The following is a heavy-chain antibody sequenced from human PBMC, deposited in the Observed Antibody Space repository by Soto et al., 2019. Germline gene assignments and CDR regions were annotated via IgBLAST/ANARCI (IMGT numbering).Heavy chain of an antibody. Sequence: ASVKVSCKASGYTFTGYYMHWVRQAPGQGLEWMGWINPNSGGTNYAQKFQGWVNMSRDTSISTAYMELSRLRSDDTAVYYCASGGIAAAGPPRYWGQGTLVTVSS. CDR1: GYTFTGYY. V-gene: IGHV1-2*04. J-gene: IGHJ4*02. CDR2: INPNSGGT. CDR3: ASGGIAAAGPPRY. D-gene: IGHD6-13*01.